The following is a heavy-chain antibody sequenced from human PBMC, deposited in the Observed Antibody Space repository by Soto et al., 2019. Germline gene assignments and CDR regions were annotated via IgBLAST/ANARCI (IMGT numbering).Heavy chain of an antibody. Sequence: QVQVKQWGAGVLKPSETLSLTCGVYGGSFSGYYWTWLRQPPGKGLEWIGEISHSGSTDYNPSLWGRVTISIDASKNQLSLNLNSVTASDTAVYYCARGPMSDWPLCSHWGQGILVTFSS. J-gene: IGHJ4*02. CDR3: ARGPMSDWPLCSH. CDR2: ISHSGST. V-gene: IGHV4-34*01. D-gene: IGHD3-10*02. CDR1: GGSFSGYY.